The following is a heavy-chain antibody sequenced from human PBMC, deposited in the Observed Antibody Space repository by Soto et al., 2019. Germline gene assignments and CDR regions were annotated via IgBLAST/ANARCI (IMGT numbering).Heavy chain of an antibody. Sequence: PAETLSLTCTVPGGSISSGGYYWIWIRHPPGKGLEWIGYIYYSGSTYYNPSLKSRVTISVDTSKDQFSLKLSSVTAADTAVYYCARDSDFWSGDYGMDVWGQGTTVTVSS. CDR1: GGSISSGGYY. CDR2: IYYSGST. V-gene: IGHV4-30-4*01. D-gene: IGHD3-3*01. J-gene: IGHJ6*02. CDR3: ARDSDFWSGDYGMDV.